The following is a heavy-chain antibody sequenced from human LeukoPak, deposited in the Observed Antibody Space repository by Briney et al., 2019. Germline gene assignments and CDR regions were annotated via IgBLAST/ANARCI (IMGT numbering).Heavy chain of an antibody. D-gene: IGHD4-17*01. CDR2: ISSDGSNK. CDR3: AKPDYGDYLAH. J-gene: IGHJ4*02. CDR1: GFTFSDYA. Sequence: GRSLRLSCAASGFTFSDYAMHWVRQAPGKGLEWVAVISSDGSNKYYADSVEGRFTISRDNSKNTLYLQMNSLRVEDTAVYYCAKPDYGDYLAHWGQGTLVTVSS. V-gene: IGHV3-30*18.